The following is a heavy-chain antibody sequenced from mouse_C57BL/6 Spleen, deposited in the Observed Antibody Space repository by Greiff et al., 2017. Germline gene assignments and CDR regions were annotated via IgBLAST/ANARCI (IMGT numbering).Heavy chain of an antibody. CDR3: ARPFTTVYAMDY. CDR2: INPYNGGT. D-gene: IGHD1-1*01. CDR1: GYTFTDYY. Sequence: EVQLQQSGPVLVKPGASVKMSCKASGYTFTDYYMNWVKQSHGKSLEWIGVINPYNGGTSYNQKFKGKATLTVDKSSSTAYMELNSLTSEDSAVYYCARPFTTVYAMDYWGQGTSVTVSS. J-gene: IGHJ4*01. V-gene: IGHV1-19*01.